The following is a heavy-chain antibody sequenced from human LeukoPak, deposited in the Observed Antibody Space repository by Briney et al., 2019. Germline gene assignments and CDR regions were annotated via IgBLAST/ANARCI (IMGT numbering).Heavy chain of an antibody. V-gene: IGHV3-11*01. D-gene: IGHD1-7*01. Sequence: PGGSLRLSCAASGFTFTDYYMGWIRQAPGKGLEWLSYISGSGTTIFYADSVKGRFTFSRDNAKNSVDLQMNSLRAEDTAVYYCGRDFGLVGTKRSFDLWGQGTMVTVSS. CDR3: GRDFGLVGTKRSFDL. CDR1: GFTFTDYY. J-gene: IGHJ3*01. CDR2: ISGSGTTI.